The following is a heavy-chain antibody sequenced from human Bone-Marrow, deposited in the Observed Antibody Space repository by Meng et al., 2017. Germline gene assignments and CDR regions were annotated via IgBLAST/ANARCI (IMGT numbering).Heavy chain of an antibody. J-gene: IGHJ3*02. V-gene: IGHV1-2*02. CDR1: GYTLTGYY. CDR3: ARLRYDTYYYDSSGYCGAFDI. Sequence: ASVKVSCKASGYTLTGYYMHWVRQAPGQGLEWMGWINPNGGGTNYAQKFQGRVTMTRDTSISTDYIELSELRSDDTAVYYCARLRYDTYYYDSSGYCGAFDIWGQGTMVTVSS. CDR2: INPNGGGT. D-gene: IGHD3-22*01.